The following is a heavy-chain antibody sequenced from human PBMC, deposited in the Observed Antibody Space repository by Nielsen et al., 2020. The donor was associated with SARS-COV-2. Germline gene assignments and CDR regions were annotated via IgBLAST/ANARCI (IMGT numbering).Heavy chain of an antibody. V-gene: IGHV3-23*01. CDR2: ISGSGGSA. CDR3: AKDRGGVLMVYAIENDY. Sequence: GESLKISCAASGFTFSSYAMSWVRQAPGKGLEWVSAISGSGGSAYYADSVKGRFTISRGNSKNTLYLQMNSLRAEDTAVYYCAKDRGGVLMVYAIENDYWGQGTLVTVSS. D-gene: IGHD2-8*01. CDR1: GFTFSSYA. J-gene: IGHJ4*02.